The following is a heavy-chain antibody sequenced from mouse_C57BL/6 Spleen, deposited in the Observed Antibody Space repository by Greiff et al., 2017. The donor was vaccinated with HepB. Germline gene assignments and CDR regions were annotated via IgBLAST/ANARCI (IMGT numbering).Heavy chain of an antibody. CDR1: GFTFSDYG. CDR3: ARCYYGSSYGDY. CDR2: ISSGSSTI. D-gene: IGHD1-1*01. J-gene: IGHJ2*01. Sequence: DVKLVESGGGLVKPGGSLKLSCAASGFTFSDYGMHWVRQAPEKGLEWVAYISSGSSTIYYADTVKGRFTISRDNAKNTLFLQMTSLRSEDTAMYYCARCYYGSSYGDYWGQGTTLTVSS. V-gene: IGHV5-17*01.